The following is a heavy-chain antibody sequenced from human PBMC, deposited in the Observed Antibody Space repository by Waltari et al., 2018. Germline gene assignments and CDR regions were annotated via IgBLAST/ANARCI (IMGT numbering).Heavy chain of an antibody. CDR1: GGPITTNRHY. J-gene: IGHJ3*01. CDR2: ISDSGAT. D-gene: IGHD3-16*01. Sequence: QLHLQESGPGLVQPSETLSLTCSVSGGPITTNRHYWDWIRQPPGKGLEWTATISDSGATYTSPSLKSRLTISVDTFKNQFSLKLSSVTAADTAVYYCATYVGASIGTAAFDVWGQGTMVTVSS. V-gene: IGHV4-39*01. CDR3: ATYVGASIGTAAFDV.